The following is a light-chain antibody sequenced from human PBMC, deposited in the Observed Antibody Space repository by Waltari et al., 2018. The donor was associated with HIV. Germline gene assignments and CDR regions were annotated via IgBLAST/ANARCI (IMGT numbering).Light chain of an antibody. Sequence: SSVLTQAPSVSLAPGQTATITCGGNNIGSKSVHWYQQRPGQAPELVVYDDSGRPSGIPERFSGSNSGNTATLTISRVEAGDEADYYCQVWDSDSDHPWVFGGGTMLTVL. CDR2: DDS. J-gene: IGLJ3*02. CDR1: NIGSKS. V-gene: IGLV3-21*02. CDR3: QVWDSDSDHPWV.